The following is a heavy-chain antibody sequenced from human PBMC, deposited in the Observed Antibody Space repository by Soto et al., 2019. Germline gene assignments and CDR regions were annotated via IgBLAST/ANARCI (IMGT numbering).Heavy chain of an antibody. Sequence: QVQLQESGPGLVQPSQNLSLTCTVSGDSVNSSGYYWSWIRQLPGKGLEWIGYIYYSGSTFYTPSLKSRVTISLDTSKNHFSLKLSSVTAADTAVYYCARTLRGYGSGSLYSFNWFDPWGQGIVVTVSS. V-gene: IGHV4-31*03. CDR2: IYYSGST. CDR1: GDSVNSSGYY. D-gene: IGHD3-10*01. CDR3: ARTLRGYGSGSLYSFNWFDP. J-gene: IGHJ5*02.